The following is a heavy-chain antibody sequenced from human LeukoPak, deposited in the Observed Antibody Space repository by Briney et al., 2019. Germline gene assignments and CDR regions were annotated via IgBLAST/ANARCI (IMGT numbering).Heavy chain of an antibody. CDR2: ISWNSGGI. Sequence: PGGSLRLSCAASGFTFDDYAMHWVRQAPGKGLEWVSGISWNSGGIGYADSVKGRFTISRDNAKNSLYLQMNSLRAEDTALYYCAKGFIAAAGTVDYWGQGTLVTVSS. CDR3: AKGFIAAAGTVDY. D-gene: IGHD6-13*01. V-gene: IGHV3-9*01. CDR1: GFTFDDYA. J-gene: IGHJ4*02.